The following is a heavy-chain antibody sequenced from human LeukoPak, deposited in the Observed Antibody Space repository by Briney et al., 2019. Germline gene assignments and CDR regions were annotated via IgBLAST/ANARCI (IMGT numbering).Heavy chain of an antibody. CDR2: ISSSSSHI. CDR3: ARVSSPRRTNYFDY. V-gene: IGHV3-21*01. J-gene: IGHJ4*02. CDR1: GFTFSSYS. Sequence: PGGSLRLSCAASGFTFSSYSMNWVRQAPGKGLEWVSSISSSSSHIYYADSVKGRFTISRDNAKNSPYLQMNSLRAEDTAVYYCARVSSPRRTNYFDYWGQGTLVTVSS. D-gene: IGHD6-13*01.